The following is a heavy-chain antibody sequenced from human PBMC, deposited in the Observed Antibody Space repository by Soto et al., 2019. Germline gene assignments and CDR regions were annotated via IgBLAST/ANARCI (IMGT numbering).Heavy chain of an antibody. Sequence: HVQLVQSGAEVKKPGASLKVSCKASGYTFISYGVSWVRQAPGQGLEWLGWISPYNENTNYAQKFQGRITMTTHTATSTVYMDLRSLRTDDTAVYYCARDQTKWLTDAFDIWGQGTMVVVSS. V-gene: IGHV1-18*01. D-gene: IGHD5-12*01. CDR2: ISPYNENT. CDR1: GYTFISYG. CDR3: ARDQTKWLTDAFDI. J-gene: IGHJ3*02.